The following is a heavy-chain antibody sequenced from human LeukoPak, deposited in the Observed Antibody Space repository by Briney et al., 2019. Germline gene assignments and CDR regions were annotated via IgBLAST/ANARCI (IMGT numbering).Heavy chain of an antibody. D-gene: IGHD6-19*01. V-gene: IGHV3-23*01. CDR3: ARDSLGTSSGWFDP. CDR1: GFTFSSYA. Sequence: GGSLGLSCAASGFTFSSYAMSWVRQAPGKGLEWVSTVSGSGGSTYYADSVKGRFAISRDNSKNTLYLQMNSLRAEDTAVYYCARDSLGTSSGWFDPWGQGTLVTVSS. J-gene: IGHJ5*02. CDR2: VSGSGGST.